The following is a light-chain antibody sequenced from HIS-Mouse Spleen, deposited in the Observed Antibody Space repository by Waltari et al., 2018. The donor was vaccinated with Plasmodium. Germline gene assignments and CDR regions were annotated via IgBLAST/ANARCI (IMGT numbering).Light chain of an antibody. CDR2: RDS. J-gene: IGLJ3*02. CDR1: NICSKN. CDR3: QVWDSSTARV. V-gene: IGLV3-9*01. Sequence: SYELTQPLSVSVALGQTARITRGGNNICSKNVHGYQQKLGQAPVLVIYRDSNRPSGFPERFSGSNSGNTATLTISRAQAGDEADYYCQVWDSSTARVFGGGTKLTVL.